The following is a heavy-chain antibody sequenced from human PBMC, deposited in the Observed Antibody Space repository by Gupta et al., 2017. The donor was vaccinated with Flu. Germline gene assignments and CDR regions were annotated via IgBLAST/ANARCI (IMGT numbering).Heavy chain of an antibody. J-gene: IGHJ4*02. Sequence: QVQLQESGPGLVKPSETLSLTCTVSGGSISSYSWSWIRQPPGKGLEWIGYIYYSGSTNYNPSLKSRVTISVDTSKNQFSLKLSSVTAADTAVYYCARGRIAAQPYYFDYWGQGTLVTVSS. CDR2: IYYSGST. CDR1: GGSISSYS. CDR3: ARGRIAAQPYYFDY. V-gene: IGHV4-59*01. D-gene: IGHD6-6*01.